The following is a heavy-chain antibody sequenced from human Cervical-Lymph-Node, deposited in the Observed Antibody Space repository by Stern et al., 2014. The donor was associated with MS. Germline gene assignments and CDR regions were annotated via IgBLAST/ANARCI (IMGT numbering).Heavy chain of an antibody. J-gene: IGHJ6*02. CDR3: ASPLTATSVPFGYYGMDV. Sequence: VQLVQSGAEVKKPGSSVQASCKASGGTFRNHATSWVRQAPGQGIEWMGGIVPLFGKPNYAQKFQGRVTITADESTSTAYMDLSSLRSEDTAVYYCASPLTATSVPFGYYGMDVWGQGTTVTVS. CDR2: IVPLFGKP. D-gene: IGHD4-17*01. CDR1: GGTFRNHA. V-gene: IGHV1-69*01.